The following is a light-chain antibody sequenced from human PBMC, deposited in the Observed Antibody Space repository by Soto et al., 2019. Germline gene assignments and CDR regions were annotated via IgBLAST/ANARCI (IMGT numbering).Light chain of an antibody. J-gene: IGLJ3*02. V-gene: IGLV2-8*01. CDR1: SSDVGRYNY. Sequence: QSALTQPPSASGSPGQSVTISCIGTSSDVGRYNYVSWYQHHPGKAPKLIIYEVTKRPSGVPDRFSGSKSGNTASLTVSGLQADDEADYYCNSYTTSSSWVFGGGTKLTVL. CDR2: EVT. CDR3: NSYTTSSSWV.